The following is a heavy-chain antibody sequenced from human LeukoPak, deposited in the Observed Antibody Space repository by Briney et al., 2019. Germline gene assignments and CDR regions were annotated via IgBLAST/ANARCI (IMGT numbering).Heavy chain of an antibody. V-gene: IGHV4-34*01. J-gene: IGHJ6*03. D-gene: IGHD1-26*01. CDR3: ARVRFGYSGSYLYYYYYYMDV. CDR2: IYSSGST. CDR1: GGSFSGYY. Sequence: PSETLSLTCAVYGGSFSGYYWGWIRQPPGKGLEWIGSIYSSGSTYYNPSLKSRVTISIDTSKNQFSLKLSSVTAADTAVYYCARVRFGYSGSYLYYYYYYMDVWGKGTTVIVSS.